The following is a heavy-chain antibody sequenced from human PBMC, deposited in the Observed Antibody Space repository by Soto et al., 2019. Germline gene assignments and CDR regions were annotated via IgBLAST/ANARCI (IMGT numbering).Heavy chain of an antibody. CDR2: IWYDGSNK. Sequence: GGSMRLSCAASGFTVSSYGMHWVRQAPGKGLEWVAVIWYDGSNKYYADSVKGRFTISRDNSKNTLYLQMNSLRAEDTAVYYCARDYSDIVVVPAATTAGVDYWGQGTLVTVSS. D-gene: IGHD2-2*01. J-gene: IGHJ4*02. V-gene: IGHV3-33*01. CDR1: GFTVSSYG. CDR3: ARDYSDIVVVPAATTAGVDY.